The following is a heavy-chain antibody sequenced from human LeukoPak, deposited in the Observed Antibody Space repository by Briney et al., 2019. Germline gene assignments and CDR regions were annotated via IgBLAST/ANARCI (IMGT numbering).Heavy chain of an antibody. CDR3: ARGPYCGGDCSFAY. V-gene: IGHV4-4*07. Sequence: KPSETLSLTCTVSSDSISGYYWSWIRQPAGKGLEWIGRIYPTGTTNYNPSLKSRVSMSVDTSKNQFSLNLNSVTAADTAVYYCARGPYCGGDCSFAYWGQGALVTVSS. CDR2: IYPTGTT. D-gene: IGHD2-21*01. CDR1: SDSISGYY. J-gene: IGHJ4*02.